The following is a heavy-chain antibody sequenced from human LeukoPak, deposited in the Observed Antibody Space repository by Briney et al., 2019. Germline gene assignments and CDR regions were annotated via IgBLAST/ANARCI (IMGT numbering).Heavy chain of an antibody. CDR3: ARHDAVAGTRAAFDI. Sequence: SETLSLTCTVSGGSISSYYWSWIRQPPGKGLEWIGYIYYSGSTNYNPSLKSRVTISVDTSKNQFPLKLSSVTAADTAVYYCARHDAVAGTRAAFDIWGQGTMVTVSS. CDR2: IYYSGST. J-gene: IGHJ3*02. V-gene: IGHV4-59*08. CDR1: GGSISSYY. D-gene: IGHD6-19*01.